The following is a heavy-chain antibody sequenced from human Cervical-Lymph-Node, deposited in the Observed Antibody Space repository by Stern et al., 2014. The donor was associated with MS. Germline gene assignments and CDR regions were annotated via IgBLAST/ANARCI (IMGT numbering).Heavy chain of an antibody. J-gene: IGHJ6*02. CDR2: TYKRSKWYN. CDR3: AREDVPNWYYAYGMDV. CDR1: GDSVSSNNAA. V-gene: IGHV6-1*01. D-gene: IGHD3-3*01. Sequence: VQLVESGPGLVKPSQTLSLTCAISGDSVSSNNAAWNWIRQSPSRGLEWLGRTYKRSKWYNDYAVSVKSRIIINPDTSKNQFSLQLKSVTPDDTAVYYCAREDVPNWYYAYGMDVWGQGTTVTVSS.